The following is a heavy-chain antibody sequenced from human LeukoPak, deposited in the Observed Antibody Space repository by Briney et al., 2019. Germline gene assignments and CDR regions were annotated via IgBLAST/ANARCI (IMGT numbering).Heavy chain of an antibody. CDR2: INSDGSST. V-gene: IGHV3-74*01. CDR1: GFTFSSYA. Sequence: GGSLRPSCAASGFTFSSYAMSWVRQAPGKGLVWVSRINSDGSSTSYADSVKGRFTISRDNAKNTLYLQMNSLRAEDTAVYYCARPAQQLVPWCFDLWGRGTLVTVSS. J-gene: IGHJ2*01. D-gene: IGHD6-13*01. CDR3: ARPAQQLVPWCFDL.